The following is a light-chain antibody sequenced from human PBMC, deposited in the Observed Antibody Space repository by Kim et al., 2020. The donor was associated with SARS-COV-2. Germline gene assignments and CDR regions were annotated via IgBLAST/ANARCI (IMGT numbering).Light chain of an antibody. CDR2: EVN. CDR1: SSDIGTYNL. J-gene: IGLJ1*01. CDR3: SSYAGSSTYV. V-gene: IGLV2-23*02. Sequence: GQSITISSTGTSSDIGTYNLVSWYQQHPGKAPKLMIYEVNKWPSGVSNRFSGSKSGNTASLTISGLQGEDEADYYCSSYAGSSTYVFGTGTKVTVL.